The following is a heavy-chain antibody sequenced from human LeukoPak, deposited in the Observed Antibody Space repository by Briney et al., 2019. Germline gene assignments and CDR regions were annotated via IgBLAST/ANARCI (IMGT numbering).Heavy chain of an antibody. CDR3: ARDIGYFDL. J-gene: IGHJ4*02. D-gene: IGHD2-15*01. CDR2: IWYDGSNK. Sequence: GGSLRFSCAASGFTFSSYGMHWVRQAPGKGLEWVAVIWYDGSNKYYADSVKGRFTISRDNSKNTLYLQMNSLRAEDTAVYYCARDIGYFDLWGQGTLVTVSS. V-gene: IGHV3-33*01. CDR1: GFTFSSYG.